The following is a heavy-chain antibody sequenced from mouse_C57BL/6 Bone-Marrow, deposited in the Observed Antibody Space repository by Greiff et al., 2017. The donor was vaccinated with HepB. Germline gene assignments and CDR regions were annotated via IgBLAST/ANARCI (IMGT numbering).Heavy chain of an antibody. J-gene: IGHJ2*01. CDR3: TLTGTYYFDY. V-gene: IGHV6-3*01. CDR1: GFTFSNYW. CDR2: IRLKSDNYAT. D-gene: IGHD4-1*01. Sequence: EVMLVESGGGLVQPGGSMKLSCVASGFTFSNYWMNWVRQSPEKGLEWVAQIRLKSDNYATHYAESVKGRFTISRDDSKSSVYLQMNNLRAEDTGIYYCTLTGTYYFDYWGQGTTLTVSS.